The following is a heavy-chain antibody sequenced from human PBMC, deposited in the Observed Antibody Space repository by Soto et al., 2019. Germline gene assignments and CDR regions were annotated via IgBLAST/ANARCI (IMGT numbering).Heavy chain of an antibody. Sequence: QVQLQESGPGLVKPSQTLSLTCTVSGGSISSGGYYWSWIRQHPGKGLEWIGYIYYSGSTYYNPCLKSRVTISVDTSKNQFSLKLSSVTAADTAVCYCARGYYYYGSGSYQLTYYYYYYMDVWGKGTTVTVSS. CDR3: ARGYYYYGSGSYQLTYYYYYYMDV. V-gene: IGHV4-31*03. J-gene: IGHJ6*03. CDR2: IYYSGST. D-gene: IGHD3-10*01. CDR1: GGSISSGGYY.